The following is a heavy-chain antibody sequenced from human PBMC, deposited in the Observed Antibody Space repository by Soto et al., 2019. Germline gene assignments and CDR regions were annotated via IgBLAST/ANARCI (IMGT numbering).Heavy chain of an antibody. CDR1: GGSISSGGYY. CDR3: ARDFYQLPSYYYYGMDV. V-gene: IGHV4-31*03. D-gene: IGHD2-2*01. Sequence: SEILSLTCTVSGGSISSGGYYWSWIRQHPGKGLEWIGYIYYSGSTYYNPSLKSRVTISVDTSKNQFSLKLSSVTAADTAVYYCARDFYQLPSYYYYGMDVWGQGTTVTVSS. CDR2: IYYSGST. J-gene: IGHJ6*02.